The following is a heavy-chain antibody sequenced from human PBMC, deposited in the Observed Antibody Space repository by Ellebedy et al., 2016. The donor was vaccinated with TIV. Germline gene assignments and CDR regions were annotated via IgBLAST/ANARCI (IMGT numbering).Heavy chain of an antibody. V-gene: IGHV1-3*01. CDR3: ARNTYYYGSGSYNGFDI. J-gene: IGHJ3*02. CDR1: GYTFSSYA. CDR2: INAGNGET. Sequence: AASVQVSCKASGYTFSSYAMHWVRQAPGQRHEWMGWINAGNGETKYSQKLQGRGTITRDTSASTAYMELSSLTSEDTAVYYCARNTYYYGSGSYNGFDIWGQGTMVTVSS. D-gene: IGHD3-10*01.